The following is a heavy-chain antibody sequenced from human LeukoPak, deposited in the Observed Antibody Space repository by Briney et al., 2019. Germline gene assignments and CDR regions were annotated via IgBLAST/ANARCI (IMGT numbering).Heavy chain of an antibody. CDR1: GSSITSYY. D-gene: IGHD3-10*01. CDR3: AGAALTNQYTSGAFHH. CDR2: ISNSGTN. J-gene: IGHJ1*01. V-gene: IGHV4-59*01. Sequence: SETLSLTCAVSGSSITSYYWSWIRQPPGKGLEWIGDISNSGTNNYNPSLKSRVTISVDKSKKQVSLRLKSLTAADTAVYFCAGAALTNQYTSGAFHHWGQGTLVTISS.